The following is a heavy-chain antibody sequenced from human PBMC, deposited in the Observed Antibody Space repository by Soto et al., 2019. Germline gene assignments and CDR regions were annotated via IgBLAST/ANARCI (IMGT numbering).Heavy chain of an antibody. J-gene: IGHJ6*02. CDR1: GYTFTGYY. Sequence: SVKVDWKASGYTFTGYYMHWLRQDPGQGLEWMGWINPNSGGTNYAQKFQGWVTMTTDTSTSTAYMELRSLRSDDTAVYYCATGTYLEDYYGMDVWGQGTTVTVSS. V-gene: IGHV1-2*04. CDR3: ATGTYLEDYYGMDV. D-gene: IGHD1-1*01. CDR2: INPNSGGT.